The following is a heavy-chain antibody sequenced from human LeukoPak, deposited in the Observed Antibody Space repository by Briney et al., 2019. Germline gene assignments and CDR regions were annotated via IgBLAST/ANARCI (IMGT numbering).Heavy chain of an antibody. D-gene: IGHD3-3*01. J-gene: IGHJ4*02. CDR3: ARAVGYFWSGPRYDY. CDR1: GFTFTRYW. V-gene: IGHV3-7*01. CDR2: IHQDGSER. Sequence: GGSLRLSCAASGFTFTRYWMSWVRQAPGEGREWVANIHQDGSERYYVDSVKGRFTISRDNAKNSLSLQMNSLRAEDTAVYYCARAVGYFWSGPRYDYWGQGTLVTVSS.